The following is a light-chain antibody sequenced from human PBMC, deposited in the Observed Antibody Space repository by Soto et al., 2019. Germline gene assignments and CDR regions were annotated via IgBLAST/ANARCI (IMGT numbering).Light chain of an antibody. J-gene: IGLJ1*01. CDR2: EVS. Sequence: QSALTQPASVSGSPGQSNTISCTRTSSDVGSYNFVSWYQQHPGEVPKVMIYEVSKRPSGVSDRFSGSKSGNTASLTISGLQAEDEADYYCCADAGRSTYVFGTGTKVTVL. CDR1: SSDVGSYNF. CDR3: CADAGRSTYV. V-gene: IGLV2-23*02.